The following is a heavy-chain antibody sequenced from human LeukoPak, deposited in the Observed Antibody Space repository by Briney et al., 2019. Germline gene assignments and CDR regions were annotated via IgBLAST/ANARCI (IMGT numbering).Heavy chain of an antibody. D-gene: IGHD5-24*01. CDR3: ARAEKATIFDY. CDR1: GFTVSSNY. V-gene: IGHV3-53*01. Sequence: GGSLRLSCAASGFTVSSNYMSWVRQAPGKGLEWVSVIYSGGSTYYADSVKGRFTISRDNSKNTLYLRMNSLRAEDTAVYYCARAEKATIFDYWGQGTLVTVSS. J-gene: IGHJ4*02. CDR2: IYSGGST.